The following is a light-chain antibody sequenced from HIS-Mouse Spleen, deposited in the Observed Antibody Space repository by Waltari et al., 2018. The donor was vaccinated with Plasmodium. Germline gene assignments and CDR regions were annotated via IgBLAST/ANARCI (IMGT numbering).Light chain of an antibody. V-gene: IGLV3-1*01. CDR2: QDS. CDR3: QAWDSSTDYV. CDR1: KLGDKY. J-gene: IGLJ1*01. Sequence: SYELTQPPSVSVSPGPTASITCSGHKLGDKYACWYQQKPGQSPVLVIYQDSKRPSGIPERFSGSNSGNTATLTISGTQAMDEADYYCQAWDSSTDYVFGTGTKVTVL.